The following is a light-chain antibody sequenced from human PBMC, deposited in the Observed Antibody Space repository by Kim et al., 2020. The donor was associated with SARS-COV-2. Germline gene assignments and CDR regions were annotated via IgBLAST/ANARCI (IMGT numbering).Light chain of an antibody. CDR1: QSISNS. V-gene: IGKV1-39*01. CDR3: QQSYSTLRT. Sequence: DIQMTQSPSSLSASVGDRVTITCRASQSISNSLNWYQQKPGKVPKLLIYAASSLQSGVPSRFSGSGFGTDFTLTISSLQPEDFATYFCQQSYSTLRTFGQGTKVDIK. CDR2: AAS. J-gene: IGKJ1*01.